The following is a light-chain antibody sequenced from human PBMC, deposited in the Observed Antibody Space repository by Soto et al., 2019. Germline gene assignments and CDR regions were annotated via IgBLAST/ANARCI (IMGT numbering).Light chain of an antibody. Sequence: EIVMTHSPASLSVSPGERVTLSCRAGQGVTTNFAWYQHKSGQSPRLLIYDVSTRATGVPARFSGTGSETDFTLTISGLQSEDSAVYFCQQYNNWPFSFGQGTRLENK. CDR1: QGVTTN. CDR2: DVS. V-gene: IGKV3-15*01. CDR3: QQYNNWPFS. J-gene: IGKJ5*01.